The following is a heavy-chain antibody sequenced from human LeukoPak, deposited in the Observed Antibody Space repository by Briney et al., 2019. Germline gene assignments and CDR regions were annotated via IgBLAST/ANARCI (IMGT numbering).Heavy chain of an antibody. J-gene: IGHJ4*02. CDR3: AKGGCSTPSCYTGFDY. D-gene: IGHD2-2*02. CDR2: ISSSSSYI. CDR1: GFTFSSYS. Sequence: PGGSLRLSSAASGFTFSSYSMNWVRQAPGKGLEWVSSISSSSSYIYYADSVKGRFTISRDNFKNTLYLQMNSLRADDTAVYYCAKGGCSTPSCYTGFDYWGQGTLVTVSS. V-gene: IGHV3-21*04.